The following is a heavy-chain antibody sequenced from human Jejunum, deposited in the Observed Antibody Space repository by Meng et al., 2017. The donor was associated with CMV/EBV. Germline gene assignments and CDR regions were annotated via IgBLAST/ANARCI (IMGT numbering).Heavy chain of an antibody. CDR3: ARLYGGGAFDI. J-gene: IGHJ3*02. V-gene: IGHV3-53*01. D-gene: IGHD4-23*01. CDR1: GLSFSSNY. CDR2: IYPGGNT. Sequence: AASGLSFSSNYMTWVRQAPGKGLDLVSVIYPGGNTNYADSLKGRFTISRDNSKSTLYLQMNNLTAEDTAMYYCARLYGGGAFDIWGQGTMVTVSS.